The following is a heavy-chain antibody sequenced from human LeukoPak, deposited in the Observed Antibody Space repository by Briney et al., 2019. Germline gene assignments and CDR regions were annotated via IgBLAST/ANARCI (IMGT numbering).Heavy chain of an antibody. Sequence: GGSLRLSCAASGFTFSSSAMSWVRQAPGKGPEWVSGISGNGATTYYADSVKGRLTISRDNSKNTLYLQMNSLRAEDTALYYCAKDRLVHDSWGQGTLVTVSS. CDR3: AKDRLVHDS. J-gene: IGHJ4*02. CDR1: GFTFSSSA. V-gene: IGHV3-23*01. D-gene: IGHD6-13*01. CDR2: ISGNGATT.